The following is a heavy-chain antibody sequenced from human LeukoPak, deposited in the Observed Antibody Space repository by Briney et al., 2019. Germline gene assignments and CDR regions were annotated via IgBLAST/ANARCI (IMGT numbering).Heavy chain of an antibody. Sequence: GGSLRLSCSASGFTFGDYSMTWVRQAPGKGLEWVGFIRTKTYRASTEYAASVKGRFTISRDDSKRIAYLQMNSLKTEDTAVYYCSRVFSSTFYYMDVWGEGTTVTVSS. CDR3: SRVFSSTFYYMDV. CDR2: IRTKTYRAST. D-gene: IGHD2-2*01. J-gene: IGHJ6*03. CDR1: GFTFGDYS. V-gene: IGHV3-49*04.